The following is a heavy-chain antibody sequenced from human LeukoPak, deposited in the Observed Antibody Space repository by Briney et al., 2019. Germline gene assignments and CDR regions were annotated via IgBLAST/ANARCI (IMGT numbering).Heavy chain of an antibody. CDR2: IYTSGST. J-gene: IGHJ5*02. Sequence: SETLSLTCTVSGGSISSYYWSWIRQPAGKGLEWIGRIYTSGSTNYNPSLKSRVTMSVDTSKNQFSLMLSSVTAADTAVYYCARDKVVVVPAASMGHNWFDPWGQGTLVTVSS. V-gene: IGHV4-4*07. CDR1: GGSISSYY. D-gene: IGHD2-2*01. CDR3: ARDKVVVVPAASMGHNWFDP.